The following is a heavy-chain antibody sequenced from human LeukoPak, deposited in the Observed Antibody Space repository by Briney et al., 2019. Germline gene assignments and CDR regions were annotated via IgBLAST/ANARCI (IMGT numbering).Heavy chain of an antibody. CDR2: VSGPGTTT. J-gene: IGHJ4*02. Sequence: GGSLRLSCEASGFTFINYAMNWVRQAPEKGLEWVSTVSGPGTTTYYADSVKGRFTVSRDNSKNTVFLQMDSLRAEDTAVYYCATRRSGNYFATFDYWGQGILVTVSS. V-gene: IGHV3-23*01. CDR3: ATRRSGNYFATFDY. CDR1: GFTFINYA. D-gene: IGHD3-22*01.